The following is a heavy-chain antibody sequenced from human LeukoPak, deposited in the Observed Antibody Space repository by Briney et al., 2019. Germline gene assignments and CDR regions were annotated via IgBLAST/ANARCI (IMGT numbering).Heavy chain of an antibody. J-gene: IGHJ2*01. V-gene: IGHV4-39*01. Sequence: SETLSLTCTVSGGSISSSSYYWVWIRKSPGKGLEWIGSVSQSGNTYYKSSLKSRVTVSLDTSKNEFSLTLTSVTAADTAEYYCARHLYYSASAFWYIDLWGRGTLVIVSP. CDR2: VSQSGNT. D-gene: IGHD3-10*01. CDR3: ARHLYYSASAFWYIDL. CDR1: GGSISSSSYY.